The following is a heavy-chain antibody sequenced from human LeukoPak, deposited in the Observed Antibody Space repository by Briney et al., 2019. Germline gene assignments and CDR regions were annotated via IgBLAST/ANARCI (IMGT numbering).Heavy chain of an antibody. D-gene: IGHD3-3*01. CDR2: IYTSGST. CDR1: GGSIISGSYY. V-gene: IGHV4-61*02. Sequence: PSQTLSLTCTVSGGSIISGSYYWSWLRQPAGKGLEWIGRIYTSGSTNYNPSLKSRVTISVDTSKNQFSLKLSSVTAADTAVYYCARTLTPYYDFWSGYSDAFDIWGQGTMVTVSS. J-gene: IGHJ3*02. CDR3: ARTLTPYYDFWSGYSDAFDI.